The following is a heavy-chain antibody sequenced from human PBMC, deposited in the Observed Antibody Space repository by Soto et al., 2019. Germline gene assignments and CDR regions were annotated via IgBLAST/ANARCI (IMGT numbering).Heavy chain of an antibody. Sequence: GGSLRLSCAASGFTFSSYAMSWVRQAPGKGLEWVSAISAGAVATNYADSVKGRFTISRDNSKNTLYLQMDSLRAEDTAVYYCAKGRESSGSYRPFDYWGQGALVTVS. CDR1: GFTFSSYA. D-gene: IGHD3-22*01. J-gene: IGHJ4*02. CDR2: ISAGAVAT. CDR3: AKGRESSGSYRPFDY. V-gene: IGHV3-23*01.